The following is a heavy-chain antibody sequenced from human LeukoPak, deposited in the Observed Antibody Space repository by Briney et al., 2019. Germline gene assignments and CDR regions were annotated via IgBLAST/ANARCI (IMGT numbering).Heavy chain of an antibody. V-gene: IGHV3-11*01. CDR1: GFTLSDYY. Sequence: GGSLRLSCAASGFTLSDYYINWIRQAPGRGLEWVSQISNTGYSKYYADSVKGRFTISRDNVQNSVSLQLNTLRVEDTAVYFCAREEYGGNHLDSWGQGVLVSVSS. D-gene: IGHD4-23*01. CDR3: AREEYGGNHLDS. CDR2: ISNTGYSK. J-gene: IGHJ4*02.